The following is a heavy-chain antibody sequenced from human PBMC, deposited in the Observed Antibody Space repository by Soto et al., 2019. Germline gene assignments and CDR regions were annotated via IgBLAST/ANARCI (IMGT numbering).Heavy chain of an antibody. D-gene: IGHD6-19*01. CDR2: IIPILGIA. Sequence: QVQLVQSGAEVKKPGSSVKVSCKASGGTFSSYTISWVRQAPGQGLEWMGRIIPILGIANYAQKFQGRVTITADQSTSTAYMELSSLRSEDTAVYYCASARGIAVAGPADYWGQGTLVTVSS. V-gene: IGHV1-69*02. CDR1: GGTFSSYT. CDR3: ASARGIAVAGPADY. J-gene: IGHJ4*02.